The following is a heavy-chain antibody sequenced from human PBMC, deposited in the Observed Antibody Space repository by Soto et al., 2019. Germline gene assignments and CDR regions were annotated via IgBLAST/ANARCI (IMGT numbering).Heavy chain of an antibody. CDR3: ARLYYYDSSGYHGYFDY. V-gene: IGHV1-69*13. CDR2: IIPIFGTA. J-gene: IGHJ4*02. D-gene: IGHD3-22*01. CDR1: GGTFSSYA. Sequence: ASVKVSGEASGGTFSSYAISWVRQAPGQGLEWMGGIIPIFGTANYAQKFQGRVTITADESTSTAYMELSSLRSEDTAVYYCARLYYYDSSGYHGYFDYWGQGTLVTVSS.